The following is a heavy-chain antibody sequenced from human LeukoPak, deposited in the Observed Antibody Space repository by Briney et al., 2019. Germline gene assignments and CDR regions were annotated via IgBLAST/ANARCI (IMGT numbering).Heavy chain of an antibody. V-gene: IGHV3-7*03. Sequence: GGSLRLSCAASGFTFSSYWMSWVRQAPGKGLEWVANIKQDGSEKYYVDSVKGRFTISRDNSKNTMYLQMNSLRAEDTALYYCAKVNGYCSGGSCYSSGSYYYYGMDVWGKGTTVTVSS. CDR1: GFTFSSYW. CDR3: AKVNGYCSGGSCYSSGSYYYYGMDV. D-gene: IGHD2-15*01. J-gene: IGHJ6*04. CDR2: IKQDGSEK.